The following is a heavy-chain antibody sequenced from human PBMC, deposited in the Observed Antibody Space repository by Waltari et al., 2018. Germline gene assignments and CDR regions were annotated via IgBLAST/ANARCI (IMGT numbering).Heavy chain of an antibody. V-gene: IGHV3-30*18. CDR1: GFTFSSYG. CDR3: AKEAMYSSSWYGYYYYGMDV. CDR2: IAYDGSNK. J-gene: IGHJ6*02. D-gene: IGHD6-13*01. Sequence: QVQLVESGGGVVQPGRSLRLSCAASGFTFSSYGMHWVRQAPGKGLEWVAVIAYDGSNKYYADSVKGRFTISRDNSKNTLYLQMNSLRAEDTAVYYCAKEAMYSSSWYGYYYYGMDVWGQGTTVTVSS.